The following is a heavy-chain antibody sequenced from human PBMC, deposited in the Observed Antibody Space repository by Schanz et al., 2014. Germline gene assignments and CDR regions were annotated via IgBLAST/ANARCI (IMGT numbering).Heavy chain of an antibody. Sequence: EVQLVESGGGLVQPGGSLRLSCGGSGFTFSKYWMSWVRQGTGKGLEWVSTIGYLGDTYYPDSVKGRFTIYRDNSKNTLYLQMSSLRHEDSAVYYCARGTDWNLHYWGQGALVTGSS. CDR1: GFTFSKYW. J-gene: IGHJ4*02. V-gene: IGHV3-13*01. D-gene: IGHD1-1*01. CDR2: IGYLGDT. CDR3: ARGTDWNLHY.